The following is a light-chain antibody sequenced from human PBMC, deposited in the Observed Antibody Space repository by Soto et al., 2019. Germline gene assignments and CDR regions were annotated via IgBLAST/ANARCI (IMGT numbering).Light chain of an antibody. J-gene: IGKJ4*01. CDR1: QNINNY. CDR2: VES. CDR3: QQSYSTPLT. V-gene: IGKV1-39*01. Sequence: DVQVTQSPSSLSASVGDRVTIACRASQNINNYLNWYQQKPGKAPKLLISVESNLQSGVPSRFSGRGSGTEFTLTISSLQPEDFATYYCQQSYSTPLTFGGGTKVEIX.